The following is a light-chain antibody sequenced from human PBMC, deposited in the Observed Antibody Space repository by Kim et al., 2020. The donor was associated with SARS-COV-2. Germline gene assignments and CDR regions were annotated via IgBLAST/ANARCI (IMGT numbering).Light chain of an antibody. V-gene: IGKV3-15*01. J-gene: IGKJ4*01. CDR2: SAS. CDR3: QQYDNWPPLT. Sequence: EIVMTQSPATLSVSPGERATLSCRASQSVRSNLAWYQQKPGQAPRLLIYSASTRATGIPARFSGSGSGTEFTLTISSLQSEDFAVYYCQQYDNWPPLTFGGGTKV. CDR1: QSVRSN.